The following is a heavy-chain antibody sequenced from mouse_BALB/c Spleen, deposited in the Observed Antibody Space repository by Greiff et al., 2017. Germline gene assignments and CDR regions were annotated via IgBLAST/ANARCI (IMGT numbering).Heavy chain of an antibody. J-gene: IGHJ1*01. D-gene: IGHD2-4*01. CDR1: GFTFSSYT. CDR2: ISNGGGST. V-gene: IGHV5-12-2*01. CDR3: ARLVTMITTGWYFDV. Sequence: DVMLVESGGGLVQPGGSLKLSCAASGFTFSSYTMSWVRQTPEKRLEWVAYISNGGGSTYYPDTVKGRFTISRDNAKNTLYLQMSSLKSEDTAMYYCARLVTMITTGWYFDVWGAGTTVTVSS.